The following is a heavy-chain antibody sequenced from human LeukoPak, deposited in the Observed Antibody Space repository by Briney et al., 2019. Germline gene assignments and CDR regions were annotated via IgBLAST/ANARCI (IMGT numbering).Heavy chain of an antibody. J-gene: IGHJ4*02. D-gene: IGHD2-2*01. V-gene: IGHV4-39*01. Sequence: SETLSLTCTVSGGSISSSSYYWGWIRQPPGKGLEWIGSIYYSGSTYYNPSLKSRVTISVDTSKNQFSLKLSSVTAADTAVYYCASTHCSSTSCPGYWGQGTLVTVSS. CDR3: ASTHCSSTSCPGY. CDR2: IYYSGST. CDR1: GGSISSSSYY.